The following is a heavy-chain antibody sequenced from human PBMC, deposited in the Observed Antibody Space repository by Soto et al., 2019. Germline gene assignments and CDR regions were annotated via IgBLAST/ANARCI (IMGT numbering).Heavy chain of an antibody. CDR3: AKDWSGSYLSLYFDY. D-gene: IGHD1-26*01. CDR2: ISGSGGST. J-gene: IGHJ4*02. CDR1: GFTFSSYA. V-gene: IGHV3-23*01. Sequence: GGSLRLSCAASGFTFSSYAMSWVRQAPGKGLEWVSAISGSGGSTYYADSVKGRFTISRDNSKNTLYLQMNSLRAEDTAVYYCAKDWSGSYLSLYFDYWGQGTLVTVYS.